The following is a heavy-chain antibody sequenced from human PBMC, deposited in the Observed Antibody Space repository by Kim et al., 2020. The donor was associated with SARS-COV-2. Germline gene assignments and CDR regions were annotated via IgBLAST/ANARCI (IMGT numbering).Heavy chain of an antibody. CDR2: TI. V-gene: IGHV3-11*04. D-gene: IGHD2-15*01. Sequence: TIYYADSVKGRFTISRDNAKNSLYLQMNSLRAEDTAVYYCARDRFDGGTLWGQGTLVTVSS. CDR3: ARDRFDGGTL. J-gene: IGHJ4*02.